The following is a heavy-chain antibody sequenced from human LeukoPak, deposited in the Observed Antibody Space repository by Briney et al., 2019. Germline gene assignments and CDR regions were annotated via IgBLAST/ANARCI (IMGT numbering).Heavy chain of an antibody. Sequence: GESLKISCKGSGYSFTNYWIGWVRQMPGKGLEWMGIIYPGDSDTRYSPSFQGQVTISADRSISTAYLQWSSLKASDTAMYHCARQYYYDSSGYSPGYWGQGTLVTVSS. V-gene: IGHV5-51*01. CDR1: GYSFTNYW. CDR3: ARQYYYDSSGYSPGY. J-gene: IGHJ4*02. D-gene: IGHD3-22*01. CDR2: IYPGDSDT.